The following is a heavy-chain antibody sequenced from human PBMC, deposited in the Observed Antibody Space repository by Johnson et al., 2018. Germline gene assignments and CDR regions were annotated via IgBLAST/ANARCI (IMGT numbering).Heavy chain of an antibody. D-gene: IGHD6-19*01. Sequence: VQLVQSGGGLVQPGGSLRLSCVASGFTVNSNYINWVRQAPGTGLEWVLVIERDGRTYFADSVMGRFTITRDNSKNTLYLQMNSLRPEDTAVYYCAREGANSGWNSAFDIWGQGTMVTVSS. CDR1: GFTVNSNY. CDR2: IERDGRT. J-gene: IGHJ3*02. V-gene: IGHV3-66*02. CDR3: AREGANSGWNSAFDI.